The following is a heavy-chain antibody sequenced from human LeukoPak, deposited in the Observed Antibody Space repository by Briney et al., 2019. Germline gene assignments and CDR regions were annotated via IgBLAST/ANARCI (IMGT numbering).Heavy chain of an antibody. J-gene: IGHJ4*02. CDR1: GFTFSSYS. CDR3: ARGDLAALGRPCDY. D-gene: IGHD2-21*02. CDR2: ISSSSSYI. V-gene: IGHV3-21*01. Sequence: GGSLRLSRAASGFTFSSYSMNWVRQAPGKGLEWVSSISSSSSYIYYADSVKGRFTISRDNAKNSLYLQMNSLRAEDTAVYYCARGDLAALGRPCDYWGQGTLVTVSS.